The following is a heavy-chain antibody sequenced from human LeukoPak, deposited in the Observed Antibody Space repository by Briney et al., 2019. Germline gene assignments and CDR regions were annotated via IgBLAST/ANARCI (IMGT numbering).Heavy chain of an antibody. J-gene: IGHJ4*02. V-gene: IGHV3-23*01. D-gene: IGHD2-2*01. Sequence: GGSLRLSCAASGLTFSNYAMSWVRQAPGKGLEWVSKISGSGDEIYYADSVKGRLTISRDNSKNTLYLQMNSLRAEDTAVYYCATLFGERGYCSTTSCFDSDYWGQGTLVTVSS. CDR1: GLTFSNYA. CDR3: ATLFGERGYCSTTSCFDSDY. CDR2: ISGSGDEI.